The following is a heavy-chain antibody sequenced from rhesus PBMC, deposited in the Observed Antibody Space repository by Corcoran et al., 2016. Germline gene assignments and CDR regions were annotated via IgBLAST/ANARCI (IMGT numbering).Heavy chain of an antibody. V-gene: IGHV4-73*01. CDR2: IDGNRTSP. Sequence: QVKLQQWGEGLVKPSETLSLTCAVYGGSITGYYWSWIRQPPGKGLEWIGNIDGNRTSPNSNPSLKNRVTISKDTSKNQFSLKLSSVTAADTAVYYGARAEYSNYPDYWGQGVLVTVSS. J-gene: IGHJ4*01. CDR3: ARAEYSNYPDY. D-gene: IGHD4-23*01. CDR1: GGSITGYY.